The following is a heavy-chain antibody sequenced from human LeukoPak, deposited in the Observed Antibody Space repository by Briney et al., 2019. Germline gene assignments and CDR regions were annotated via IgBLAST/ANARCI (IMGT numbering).Heavy chain of an antibody. V-gene: IGHV5-51*01. Sequence: GESLKISCKGSGYRFSSDWIGWVRQMPGKGLEWMGIIYPGDSDTRYSPSFQGQVTISADKSISTAYLQWSSLKASDTAMYYCARQPYYYDSSGRPRAWFDPWGQGTLVTVSS. CDR2: IYPGDSDT. CDR3: ARQPYYYDSSGRPRAWFDP. D-gene: IGHD3-22*01. CDR1: GYRFSSDW. J-gene: IGHJ5*02.